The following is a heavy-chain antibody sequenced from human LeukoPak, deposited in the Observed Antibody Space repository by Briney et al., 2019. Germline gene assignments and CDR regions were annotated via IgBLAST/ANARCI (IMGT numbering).Heavy chain of an antibody. CDR2: IYYSGST. Sequence: SETLSLTCTVSGGSISSSSYYWGWIRQPPGKGLEWIGSIYYSGSTYYHPSLKSRVTISVDTSKNQFSLKLSSVTAADTAVYYCARLAWVEIAVAGTNYFDYWGQGTLVTVSS. J-gene: IGHJ4*02. CDR1: GGSISSSSYY. CDR3: ARLAWVEIAVAGTNYFDY. D-gene: IGHD6-19*01. V-gene: IGHV4-39*01.